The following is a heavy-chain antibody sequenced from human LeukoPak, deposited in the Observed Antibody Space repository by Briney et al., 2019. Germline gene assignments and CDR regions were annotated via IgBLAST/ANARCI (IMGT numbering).Heavy chain of an antibody. D-gene: IGHD4/OR15-4a*01. CDR2: IYSDNT. Sequence: LTGGSLRLSCTVSRFTVSSNSMSWVRQAPGKGLEWVSFIYSDNTHYSDSVKGRFTFSRDNSKNTLYLQMNSLRAEDTAVYYCARRAGAYSHPYDYWGQGTLVTVST. J-gene: IGHJ4*02. V-gene: IGHV3-53*01. CDR1: RFTVSSNS. CDR3: ARRAGAYSHPYDY.